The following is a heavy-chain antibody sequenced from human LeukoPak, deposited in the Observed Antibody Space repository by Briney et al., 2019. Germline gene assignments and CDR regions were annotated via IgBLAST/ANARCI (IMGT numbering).Heavy chain of an antibody. J-gene: IGHJ4*02. Sequence: GASVKVSCKASGHTFTSYYMHWVRQAPGQGLEWMGIINPSGGSTSYAQKFQGRVTMTRDTSTSTVYMELSSLRSEDTAVYYCARDRRQWEPEDYLGQGTLVTVSS. V-gene: IGHV1-46*01. CDR3: ARDRRQWEPEDY. CDR2: INPSGGST. D-gene: IGHD1-26*01. CDR1: GHTFTSYY.